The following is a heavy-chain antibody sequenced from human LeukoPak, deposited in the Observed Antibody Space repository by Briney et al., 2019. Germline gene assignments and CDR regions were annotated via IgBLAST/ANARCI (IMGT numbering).Heavy chain of an antibody. J-gene: IGHJ4*02. CDR2: IGPSDPEP. Sequence: GESLKISCKASGYSFTDYWISWVRQMPGTGLEWMGRIGPSDPEPAYSPSFQGHVTISADKSVNTAYLQWSSLTASDTAIFYCARHALGGSGWYYFDYWGQGTLVTVSS. CDR1: GYSFTDYW. CDR3: ARHALGGSGWYYFDY. D-gene: IGHD6-19*01. V-gene: IGHV5-10-1*01.